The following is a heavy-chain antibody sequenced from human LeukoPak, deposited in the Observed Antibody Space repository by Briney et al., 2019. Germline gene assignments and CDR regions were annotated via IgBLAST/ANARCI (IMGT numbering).Heavy chain of an antibody. CDR2: IYYSASS. D-gene: IGHD3-10*01. CDR3: ARITSYYFYYMDV. J-gene: IGHJ6*03. Sequence: SETLSLTCTVSGCSISSYSYYWGRIRQPPGKGLEWIGSIYYSASSYYNPSLKSRVTISVDTSKSQFSLMLTAVTASDTAVYYCARITSYYFYYMDVWGKGTTVTVSS. V-gene: IGHV4-39*01. CDR1: GCSISSYSYY.